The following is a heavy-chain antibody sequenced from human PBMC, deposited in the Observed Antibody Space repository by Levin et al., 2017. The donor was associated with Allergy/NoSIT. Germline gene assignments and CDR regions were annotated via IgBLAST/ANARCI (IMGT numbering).Heavy chain of an antibody. V-gene: IGHV4-39*07. CDR1: GGSISSSSYY. J-gene: IGHJ4*02. Sequence: PSETLSLTCTVSGGSISSSSYYWGWIRQPPGKGLEWIGSIYYSGSTYYNPSLKSRVTISVDTSKNQFSLKLSSVTAADTAVYYCARESSSGWRPFDYWGQGTLVTVSS. CDR3: ARESSSGWRPFDY. D-gene: IGHD6-19*01. CDR2: IYYSGST.